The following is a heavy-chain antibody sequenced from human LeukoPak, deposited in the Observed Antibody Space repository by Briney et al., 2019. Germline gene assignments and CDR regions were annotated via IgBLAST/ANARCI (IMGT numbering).Heavy chain of an antibody. CDR3: ARAGAWQIDP. Sequence: SETLSLTCTVSGGSINSYYWSWIRQPPGKGLEWIGHIFYTGSSNYNPSLKSRVTISLNRPKNQFSLSLTSVTAADTAVYYCARAGAWQIDPWGQGTLVTVSS. CDR2: IFYTGSS. D-gene: IGHD3-10*01. J-gene: IGHJ5*02. CDR1: GGSINSYY. V-gene: IGHV4-59*01.